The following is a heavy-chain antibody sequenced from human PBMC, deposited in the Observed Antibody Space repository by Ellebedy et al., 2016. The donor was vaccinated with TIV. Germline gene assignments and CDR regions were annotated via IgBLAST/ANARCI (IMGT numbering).Heavy chain of an antibody. CDR2: SRDKGNSYTT. CDR3: ERSGGY. J-gene: IGHJ4*02. D-gene: IGHD3-16*01. V-gene: IGHV3-72*01. Sequence: GGSLRLXXAASGFIFSDQYVDWVRQAPGKGLEWVGRSRDKGNSYTTEYAASVKGRFIISRDDSKSIAYLQMNSLKIEDTAVYYCERSGGYWGQGTLVTVSS. CDR1: GFIFSDQY.